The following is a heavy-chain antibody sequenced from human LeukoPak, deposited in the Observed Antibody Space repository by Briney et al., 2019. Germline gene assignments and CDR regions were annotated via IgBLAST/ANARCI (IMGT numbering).Heavy chain of an antibody. J-gene: IGHJ4*02. Sequence: GGSLRLSCAASGFTFNNYAMTWVRQAPGKGLEWVSTISGSGDSTHYADSVKGRFTISRDNSKNTLYLQMNSLRAEDTAVYYCAIIYGDYRRFDYWGQGTLVRLL. CDR3: AIIYGDYRRFDY. V-gene: IGHV3-23*01. D-gene: IGHD4-17*01. CDR2: ISGSGDST. CDR1: GFTFNNYA.